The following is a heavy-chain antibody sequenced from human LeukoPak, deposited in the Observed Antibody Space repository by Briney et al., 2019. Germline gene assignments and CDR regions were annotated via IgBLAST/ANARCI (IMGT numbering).Heavy chain of an antibody. CDR1: GFTFSSYS. J-gene: IGHJ4*02. V-gene: IGHV3-21*01. D-gene: IGHD3-9*01. Sequence: PGGSLRLSCAASGFTFSSYSMNWVRQAPGKGLEWVSSISSSSSYIYYADSVKGRFTISRDNAKNSLYLQMNSLRAEDTAVYYCARALEYFDWFLDYWGQGTLVTVSS. CDR3: ARALEYFDWFLDY. CDR2: ISSSSSYI.